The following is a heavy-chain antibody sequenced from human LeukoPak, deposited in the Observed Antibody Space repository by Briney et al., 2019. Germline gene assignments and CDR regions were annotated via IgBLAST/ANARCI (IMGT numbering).Heavy chain of an antibody. Sequence: GGSLRLSCAASGFTFSSYAMSWVRQAPGKGLEWVSAISGSGGSTYYADSVKGRFTISRDNSKNTLYLQMNSLRAEDTAVYYCAKDPNTMIVVVITFDYWGQGTLVTVSS. CDR2: ISGSGGST. CDR1: GFTFSSYA. J-gene: IGHJ4*02. V-gene: IGHV3-23*01. D-gene: IGHD3-22*01. CDR3: AKDPNTMIVVVITFDY.